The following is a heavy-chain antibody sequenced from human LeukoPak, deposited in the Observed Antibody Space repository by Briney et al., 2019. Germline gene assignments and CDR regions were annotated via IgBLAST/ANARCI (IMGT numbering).Heavy chain of an antibody. CDR2: INPNSGGT. J-gene: IGHJ6*02. Sequence: GASVKVSCKASGYTFTGYYMHWVRQAPGQGLEWMGWINPNSGGTNYAQKFQGRVTMTRDTSTSTVYMELSSLRSEDTAVYYCVRGIRGAYDFWSGPSGGYYGMDVWGQGTTVTVSS. V-gene: IGHV1-2*02. D-gene: IGHD3-3*01. CDR1: GYTFTGYY. CDR3: VRGIRGAYDFWSGPSGGYYGMDV.